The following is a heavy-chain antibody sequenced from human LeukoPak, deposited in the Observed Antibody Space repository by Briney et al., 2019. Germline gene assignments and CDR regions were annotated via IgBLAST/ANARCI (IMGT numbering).Heavy chain of an antibody. D-gene: IGHD2-15*01. CDR1: GYTFTGYY. J-gene: IGHJ4*02. Sequence: ASVEVSCKASGYTFTGYYMHWVRQAPGQGLEWMGWINPNSGGTNYAQKFQGRVTMTRDTSISTAYMELSRLRSDDTAVCYCASTQYCSGGSCYSCDYWGQGTLVTVSS. V-gene: IGHV1-2*02. CDR2: INPNSGGT. CDR3: ASTQYCSGGSCYSCDY.